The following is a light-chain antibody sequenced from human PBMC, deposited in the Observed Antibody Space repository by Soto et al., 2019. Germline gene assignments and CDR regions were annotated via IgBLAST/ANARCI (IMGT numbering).Light chain of an antibody. CDR3: SSYTSSSTLGV. CDR2: DVS. J-gene: IGLJ1*01. CDR1: SSDVGGYKY. Sequence: QSVLTQPASVSGSPGQSSTISCTGTSSDVGGYKYVSWYQQHPGRAPKLMIYDVSNRPSGVSNRFSGSKSGNTASLTISGLQAEDEADYYCSSYTSSSTLGVFGTGTKLTVL. V-gene: IGLV2-14*03.